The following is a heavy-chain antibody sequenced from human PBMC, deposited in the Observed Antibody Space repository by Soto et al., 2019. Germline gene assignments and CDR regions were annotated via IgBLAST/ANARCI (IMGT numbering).Heavy chain of an antibody. J-gene: IGHJ6*02. D-gene: IGHD3-3*01. CDR3: ARESYDFWSGYYSGAHYGMDV. CDR2: IYYSGST. Sequence: PSETLSLTCTVSGGSISSYYWSWIRQPPGKGLEWIGYIYYSGSTNYNPSLKSRVTISVDTSKNQFSLKLGSVTAADTAVYYCARESYDFWSGYYSGAHYGMDVWGQGTTVTVSS. V-gene: IGHV4-59*01. CDR1: GGSISSYY.